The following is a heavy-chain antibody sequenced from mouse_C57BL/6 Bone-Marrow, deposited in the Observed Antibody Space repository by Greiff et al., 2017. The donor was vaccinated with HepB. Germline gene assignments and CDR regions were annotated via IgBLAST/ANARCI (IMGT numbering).Heavy chain of an antibody. CDR1: GYTFTSYW. CDR2: IDPSDSYT. J-gene: IGHJ2*01. D-gene: IGHD2-1*01. V-gene: IGHV1-69*01. Sequence: VQLQQSGAELVMPGASVKLSCKASGYTFTSYWMHWVKQRPGQGLEWIGEIDPSDSYTNYNQKFKGKSTLTVDKSSSTAYMQLSSLTSEDSAVYYCARDGNYDYWGQGTTLTVSS. CDR3: ARDGNYDY.